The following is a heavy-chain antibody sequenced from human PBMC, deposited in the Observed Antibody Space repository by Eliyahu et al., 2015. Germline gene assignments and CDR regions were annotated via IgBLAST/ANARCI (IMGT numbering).Heavy chain of an antibody. Sequence: PGKGLXWVXSISSSNTYLYYADSVKGRFTISRDNAKNSLYLQMNSLTAEDTAVYYCARDSSNYGDYVYYFDYWGQGSLVTVSS. V-gene: IGHV3-21*01. J-gene: IGHJ4*02. CDR3: ARDSSNYGDYVYYFDY. CDR2: ISSSNTYL. D-gene: IGHD4-17*01.